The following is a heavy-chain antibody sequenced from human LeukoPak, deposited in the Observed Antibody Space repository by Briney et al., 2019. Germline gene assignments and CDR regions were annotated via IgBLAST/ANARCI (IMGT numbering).Heavy chain of an antibody. CDR3: AKDAIGYSSSWVTSFFDY. J-gene: IGHJ4*02. CDR2: INPNSGGT. V-gene: IGHV1-2*04. D-gene: IGHD6-13*01. CDR1: GYTFTGYY. Sequence: ASVKVSCKASGYTFTGYYMHWVRQAPGQGLEWMGWINPNSGGTNYAQKFQGWVTMTRDTSISTAYMELSRLRSDDTAVYYCAKDAIGYSSSWVTSFFDYWGQGTLVTVSS.